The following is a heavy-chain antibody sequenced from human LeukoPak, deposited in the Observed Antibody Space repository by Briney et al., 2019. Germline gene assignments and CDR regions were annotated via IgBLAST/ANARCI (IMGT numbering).Heavy chain of an antibody. CDR1: GYTFTSYG. Sequence: APVKVSCKASGYTFTSYGISWVRQAPGQGLEWMGWISAYNGNTNYAQKLQGRVTMTTDTSTSTAYMELRSLRSDDTAVYYCARDRIVVVPAANYGMDVWGQGTTVTVSS. J-gene: IGHJ6*02. CDR3: ARDRIVVVPAANYGMDV. D-gene: IGHD2-2*01. CDR2: ISAYNGNT. V-gene: IGHV1-18*01.